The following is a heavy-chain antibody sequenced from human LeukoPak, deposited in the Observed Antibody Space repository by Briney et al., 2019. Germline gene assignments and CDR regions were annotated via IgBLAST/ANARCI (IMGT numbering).Heavy chain of an antibody. CDR2: ISSSSSYI. J-gene: IGHJ4*02. CDR1: GFTFSSYS. V-gene: IGHV3-21*01. CDR3: ARGGGGSYSISY. Sequence: SGGSLRLSCAASGFTFSSYSMNWVRQAPGKGLGWVSSISSSSSYIYYADSVKGRFAISRDNAKNSLYLQMNSLRAEDTTVYYCARGGGGSYSISYWGQGTLVTVSS. D-gene: IGHD1-26*01.